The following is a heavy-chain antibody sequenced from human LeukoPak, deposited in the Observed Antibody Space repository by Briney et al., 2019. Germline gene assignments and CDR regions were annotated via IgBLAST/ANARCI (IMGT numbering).Heavy chain of an antibody. CDR1: GGTFSSYA. CDR2: IIPIFGTA. V-gene: IGHV1-69*13. J-gene: IGHJ6*02. CDR3: ARDMGYSIVVVPADRHYYGMDV. D-gene: IGHD2-2*01. Sequence: GASVKASCTASGGTFSSYAISWVRQAPGQGLEWMGGIIPIFGTANYAQKFQGRVTITADESTSTAYMELSSLRSEDTAVYYCARDMGYSIVVVPADRHYYGMDVWGQGTTVTVSS.